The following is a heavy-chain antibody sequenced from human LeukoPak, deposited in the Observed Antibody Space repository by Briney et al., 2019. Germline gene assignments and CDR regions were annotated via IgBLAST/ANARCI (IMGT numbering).Heavy chain of an antibody. Sequence: GGSLGLSCAASGFTFSSYAMSWVRQAPGKGLEWVSAISGSGGSIYYADSVKGRFTISRDNSKNTLYLQMNSVRAEDTAVYYCAKTISVARYCFDYWGQGTLVTVSS. V-gene: IGHV3-23*01. CDR2: ISGSGGSI. D-gene: IGHD6-6*01. J-gene: IGHJ4*02. CDR3: AKTISVARYCFDY. CDR1: GFTFSSYA.